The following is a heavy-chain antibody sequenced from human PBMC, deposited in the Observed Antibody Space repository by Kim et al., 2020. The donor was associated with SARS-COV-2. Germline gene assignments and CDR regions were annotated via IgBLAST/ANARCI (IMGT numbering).Heavy chain of an antibody. D-gene: IGHD3-22*01. J-gene: IGHJ2*01. V-gene: IGHV3-48*03. CDR3: ARESYYYDTKGYCDL. Sequence: DSVKGQFTISRDNAKNSLYLQMNSLRAEDTAVYYCARESYYYDTKGYCDLWGRGTLVTVSS.